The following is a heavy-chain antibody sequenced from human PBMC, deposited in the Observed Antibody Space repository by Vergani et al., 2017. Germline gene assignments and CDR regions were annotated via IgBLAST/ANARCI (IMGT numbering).Heavy chain of an antibody. Sequence: EAYLVQSGGGLVTPGGSLRLSCAASGFTFDDYAMHWVRQAPGKGLEWVSGINWNSDSISYADSVKGRFTISRDNGKNSLYLQMNSLRAEDTALYYCVKDMAAAGTYWYVDLWGRGTLVTVSS. CDR2: INWNSDSI. J-gene: IGHJ2*01. CDR1: GFTFDDYA. D-gene: IGHD6-13*01. CDR3: VKDMAAAGTYWYVDL. V-gene: IGHV3-9*01.